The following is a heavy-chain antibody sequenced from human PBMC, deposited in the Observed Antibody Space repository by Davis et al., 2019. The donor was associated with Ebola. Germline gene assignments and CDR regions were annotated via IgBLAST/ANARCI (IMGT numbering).Heavy chain of an antibody. V-gene: IGHV1-46*01. D-gene: IGHD3-22*01. CDR3: ARDLMEPSSGYHPDY. CDR2: INPSGGST. Sequence: ASVKVSCKASGYTFTSYYMHWVRQAPGQGLEWMGIINPSGGSTSYAQKFQGRVTMTRDTSTSTVYMELSSLRPEDTAVYYCARDLMEPSSGYHPDYWGQGTRVTVSS. CDR1: GYTFTSYY. J-gene: IGHJ4*02.